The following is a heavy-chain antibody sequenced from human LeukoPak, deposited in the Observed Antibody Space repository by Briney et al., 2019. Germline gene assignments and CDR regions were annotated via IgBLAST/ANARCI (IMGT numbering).Heavy chain of an antibody. J-gene: IGHJ6*02. Sequence: PSETLSLTCTVSGASIRSGDYYWSWIRQPPGKGLEWIGYIYDSGSTYYNPSLKSRVTISVDTSKNQFSLKLSSVTAADTAVYYCARQFPPSSFWSGPYGMDVWGQGTTVTVSS. CDR2: IYDSGST. V-gene: IGHV4-30-4*01. CDR1: GASIRSGDYY. CDR3: ARQFPPSSFWSGPYGMDV. D-gene: IGHD3-3*01.